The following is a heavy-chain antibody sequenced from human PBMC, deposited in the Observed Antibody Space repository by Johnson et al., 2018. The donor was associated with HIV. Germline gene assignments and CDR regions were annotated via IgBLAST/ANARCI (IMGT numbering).Heavy chain of an antibody. D-gene: IGHD6-6*01. CDR3: AKVHIAARWSDAFDI. V-gene: IGHV3-11*04. CDR2: ISGSGGTI. Sequence: QVQLVESGGDLVKAGGSLILSCAASGSTFSDYYMSWIRQAPGKGLEWVSYISGSGGTIYYADSVKGRFTISRDNAMNSVYLQMNSLRAEDTAVYFCAKVHIAARWSDAFDIWGQGTMVTVSS. J-gene: IGHJ3*02. CDR1: GSTFSDYY.